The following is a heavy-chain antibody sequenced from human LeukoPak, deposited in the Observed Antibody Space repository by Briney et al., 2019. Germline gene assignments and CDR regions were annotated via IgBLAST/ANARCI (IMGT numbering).Heavy chain of an antibody. D-gene: IGHD2-2*01. CDR3: ASASYCSSTSCYLDFDY. J-gene: IGHJ4*02. CDR2: IWYDGSNK. V-gene: IGHV3-33*03. CDR1: GFTFSSYG. Sequence: PGGSLRLSCAASGFTFSSYGMHWVRQAPGKGLEWVAVIWYDGSNKYYADSVKGRFTISRDNAKNSLYLQMNSLRAEDTAVYYCASASYCSSTSCYLDFDYGGQGTLVTVSS.